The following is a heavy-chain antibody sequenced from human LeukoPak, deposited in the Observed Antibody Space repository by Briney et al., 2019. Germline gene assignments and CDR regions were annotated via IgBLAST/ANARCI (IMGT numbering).Heavy chain of an antibody. CDR3: AKRAARPAYYFDF. V-gene: IGHV3-23*01. J-gene: IGHJ4*02. CDR1: GFTFSSYA. D-gene: IGHD6-6*01. CDR2: VTVSGGGT. Sequence: GGSLRLSCTASGFTFSSYAMSCVRQAPGKGLEWVSTVTVSGGGTYYGDSVKGRFTISRDNSKNTLYLQMNSLRAEDTAVYYCAKRAARPAYYFDFWGQGTLVTTSS.